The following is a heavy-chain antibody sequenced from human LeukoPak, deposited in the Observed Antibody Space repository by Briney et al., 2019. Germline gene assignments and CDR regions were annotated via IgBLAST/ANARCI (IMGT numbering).Heavy chain of an antibody. D-gene: IGHD3-16*01. CDR1: EFSVGSNY. CDR3: AKGGGGRLIYYYYMDV. V-gene: IGHV3-53*05. CDR2: IYSGGST. Sequence: PGGSLRLSCAASEFSVGSNYMTWVRQAPGKGLEWVSLIYSGGSTYYADSVKGRFTISRDNSKNTLYLQMNSLRAEDMALYYCAKGGGGRLIYYYYMDVWGKGTTVTVSS. J-gene: IGHJ6*03.